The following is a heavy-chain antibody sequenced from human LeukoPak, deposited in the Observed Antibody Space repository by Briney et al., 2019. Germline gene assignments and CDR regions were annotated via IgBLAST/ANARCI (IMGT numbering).Heavy chain of an antibody. CDR2: IIPIFGTA. D-gene: IGHD3-3*01. J-gene: IGHJ5*02. V-gene: IGHV1-69*01. CDR1: GGTFSSYA. CDR3: ARSYDFWSGYYPFDP. Sequence: ASVTVSCTASGGTFSSYAISWARQAPGQGLEWMGGIIPIFGTANYAQKFQGRVTITADESTSTAYMELSSLRSEDTAVYYCARSYDFWSGYYPFDPWGQGTLVTVSS.